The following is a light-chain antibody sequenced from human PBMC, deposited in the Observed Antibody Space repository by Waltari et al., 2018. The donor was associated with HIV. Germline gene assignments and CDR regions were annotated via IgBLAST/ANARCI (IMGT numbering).Light chain of an antibody. CDR2: AAA. CDR1: QSISSY. V-gene: IGKV1-39*01. J-gene: IGKJ4*01. Sequence: EIQMTQSPSSLSASVGDRVTITCRASQSISSYLNWYQQKPGKAPKLLIYAAASLQIGVPSRFSGSGSGTDFTLTISSLQPEDFATYYCQQSYSTPRTFGGGTKVEIK. CDR3: QQSYSTPRT.